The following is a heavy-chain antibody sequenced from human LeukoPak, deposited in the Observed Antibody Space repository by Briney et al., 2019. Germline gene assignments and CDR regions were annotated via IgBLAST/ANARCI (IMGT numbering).Heavy chain of an antibody. CDR2: IYNDGRT. J-gene: IGHJ4*02. D-gene: IGHD3-3*01. Sequence: PGGSLRLSCAASGFTFTSNYMSWVRQAPGKGLEWVSVIYNDGRTYYADSVKGRFTISRDNSKNTLYLQMNSLRAEDTAVYYCAKDRGSGYSPFDYWGQGTLVTVSP. CDR3: AKDRGSGYSPFDY. CDR1: GFTFTSNY. V-gene: IGHV3-66*01.